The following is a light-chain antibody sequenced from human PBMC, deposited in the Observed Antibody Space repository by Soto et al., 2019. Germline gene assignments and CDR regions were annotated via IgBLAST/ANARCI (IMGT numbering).Light chain of an antibody. J-gene: IGKJ3*01. CDR2: GSS. CDR1: QTISNY. V-gene: IGKV1-39*01. Sequence: DIQMTPSPASLAASLGDRITISCRASQTISNYLNWYHQKPGEAPKILIYGSSTLQSGVPSTFSGRGSGKEFTLSISRLQPEDFGTYYCQQRYNVPFTVGPGTKVDVK. CDR3: QQRYNVPFT.